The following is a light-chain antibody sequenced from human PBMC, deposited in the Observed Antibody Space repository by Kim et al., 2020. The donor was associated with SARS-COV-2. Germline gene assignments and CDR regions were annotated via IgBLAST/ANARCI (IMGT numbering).Light chain of an antibody. CDR2: EDD. V-gene: IGLV6-57*04. CDR1: SGNIGDNY. CDR3: QSYNRSIVV. Sequence: NFMLTQPHSVSESPGKTVTISCTRSSGNIGDNYVQWYQQRPGGVPTTVVYEDDQRPSVVPDRFSGSIDSSSNSASLTISGLKTEDEADYYCQSYNRSIVVFGGGTQLTVL. J-gene: IGLJ2*01.